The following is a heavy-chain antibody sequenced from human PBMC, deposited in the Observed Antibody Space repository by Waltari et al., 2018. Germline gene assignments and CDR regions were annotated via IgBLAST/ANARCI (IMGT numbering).Heavy chain of an antibody. Sequence: QVQLVQSGAEVKKPGASVKVSCKASGYPFTSYAMHWVRPAPGQRLEWMGWINAGNGNTKYSQKFQGRVTITRDTSASTAYMELSSLRSEDTAVYYCARGPPWELPSLFWYWGQGTLVTVSS. J-gene: IGHJ4*02. V-gene: IGHV1-3*01. D-gene: IGHD1-26*01. CDR3: ARGPPWELPSLFWY. CDR1: GYPFTSYA. CDR2: INAGNGNT.